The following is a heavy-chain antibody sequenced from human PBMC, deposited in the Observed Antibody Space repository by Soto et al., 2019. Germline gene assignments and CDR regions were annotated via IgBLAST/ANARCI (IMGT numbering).Heavy chain of an antibody. CDR2: IGTAGDT. V-gene: IGHV3-13*01. CDR3: ARAYSRPTYYYYYGMDV. CDR1: GFTFSSYD. D-gene: IGHD6-13*01. J-gene: IGHJ6*02. Sequence: GGSLRLSCAASGFTFSSYDMHWVRQATGKGLEWVSAIGTAGDTYYPGSVKGRFTISRENAKNSLYLQMNSLRVEDTAVYYCARAYSRPTYYYYYGMDVWGQGTTVTVSS.